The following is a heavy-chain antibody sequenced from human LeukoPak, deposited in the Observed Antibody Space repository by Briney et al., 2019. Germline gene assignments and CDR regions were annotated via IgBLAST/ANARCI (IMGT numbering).Heavy chain of an antibody. CDR2: INHSGST. J-gene: IGHJ4*02. Sequence: SETLSLTCAVYGGSFSGYYWSWIRQPPGKGLEWIGEINHSGSTNYNPSLKSRVTISVDTSKNQFSLKLSSVTAADTAVYYCARGCREDYVWGSYRYTCFDYWGQGTLVTVSS. V-gene: IGHV4-34*01. D-gene: IGHD3-16*02. CDR1: GGSFSGYY. CDR3: ARGCREDYVWGSYRYTCFDY.